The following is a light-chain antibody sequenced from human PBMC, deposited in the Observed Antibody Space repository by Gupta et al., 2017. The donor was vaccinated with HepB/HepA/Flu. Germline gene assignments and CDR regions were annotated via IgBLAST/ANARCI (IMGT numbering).Light chain of an antibody. J-gene: IGLJ1*01. V-gene: IGLV1-44*01. CDR2: SND. Sequence: QSVLSQPPPASGTPGQRVSISCSGSSSNIGRNTANCYQQFPGTAPKLLMYSNDHRPSGVPDRFSGSKSGTSASLAISGLQSEDEADYYCAAWDDSLDGHVFGPGTRVTVL. CDR1: SSNIGRNT. CDR3: AAWDDSLDGHV.